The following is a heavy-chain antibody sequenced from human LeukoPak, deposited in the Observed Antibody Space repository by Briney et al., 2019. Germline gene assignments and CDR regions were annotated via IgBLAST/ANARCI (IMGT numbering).Heavy chain of an antibody. V-gene: IGHV4-38-2*02. CDR2: IYHSGST. CDR3: ARGRFDWGYYYDSSGYYYWSSFDY. CDR1: GYSISSGYY. Sequence: SETLSLTCTVSGYSISSGYYWGWIRQPPGKGLEWIGSIYHSGSTYYNPSLKSRVTISVDTSKNQFSLKLSSVTAADTAVYYCARGRFDWGYYYDSSGYYYWSSFDYWGQGTLVTVSS. D-gene: IGHD3-22*01. J-gene: IGHJ4*02.